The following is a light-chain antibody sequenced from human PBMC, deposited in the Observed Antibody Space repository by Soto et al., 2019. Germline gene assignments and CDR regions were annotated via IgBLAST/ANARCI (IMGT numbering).Light chain of an antibody. CDR2: DVN. CDR3: SSYAGSAVI. V-gene: IGLV2-11*01. J-gene: IGLJ2*01. Sequence: QSALTQPRSVSGSPGQSVTISCTGTSSDVGSSDYVSWYQQHPVKASKLLIYDVNKRPSGVPDRFSGYKSANTASLTISGLQAEDEADYYCSSYAGSAVIFGGGTKLTVL. CDR1: SSDVGSSDY.